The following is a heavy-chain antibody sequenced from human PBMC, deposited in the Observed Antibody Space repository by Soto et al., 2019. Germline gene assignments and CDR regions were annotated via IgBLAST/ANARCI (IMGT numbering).Heavy chain of an antibody. Sequence: PGGSLRLSCAASGFTFSNYAMSWVRQAPGKGLEWVSAISGSGGSTYYADSVTGRFTISRDNSKNTLFLQMNSLRAEDTAVYFCAKRHVLAAISVLNYFDYWGQGTLVTVSS. D-gene: IGHD3-3*02. V-gene: IGHV3-23*01. CDR1: GFTFSNYA. CDR3: AKRHVLAAISVLNYFDY. J-gene: IGHJ4*02. CDR2: ISGSGGST.